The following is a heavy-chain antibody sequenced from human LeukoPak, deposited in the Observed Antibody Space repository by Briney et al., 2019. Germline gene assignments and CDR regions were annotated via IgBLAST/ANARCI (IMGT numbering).Heavy chain of an antibody. Sequence: TGGSLRLSCAASGFTVSSNYMSWVRQAPGKGLEWVSVIYSGGSTYYADSVKGRFTISRDNSKNTLYLQMNSLRAEDTAVYYCAKWTRDGYSYGLDYWGQGTLVTVSS. CDR1: GFTVSSNY. CDR2: IYSGGST. CDR3: AKWTRDGYSYGLDY. V-gene: IGHV3-66*01. D-gene: IGHD5-18*01. J-gene: IGHJ4*02.